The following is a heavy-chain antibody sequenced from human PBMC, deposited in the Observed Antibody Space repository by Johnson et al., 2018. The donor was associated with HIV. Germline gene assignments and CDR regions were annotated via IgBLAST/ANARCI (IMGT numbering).Heavy chain of an antibody. Sequence: QVQLVASGGGMVQPGGSLRLSCAASAFTFSSYAMHWVRQAPGKGLEWVALISYDGSNKYYADSVKGRFTISRDNSKNSLYLQMNSLRVEDTAVYYCARDESGYDEGFDAFDIWGQGTMVTVSS. V-gene: IGHV3-30*04. CDR1: AFTFSSYA. D-gene: IGHD5-12*01. CDR2: ISYDGSNK. CDR3: ARDESGYDEGFDAFDI. J-gene: IGHJ3*02.